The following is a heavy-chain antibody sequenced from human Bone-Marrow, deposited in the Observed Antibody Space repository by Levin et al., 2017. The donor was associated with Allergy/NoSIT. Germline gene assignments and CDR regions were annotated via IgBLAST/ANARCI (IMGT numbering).Heavy chain of an antibody. V-gene: IGHV1-58*01. J-gene: IGHJ4*02. Sequence: RASVKVSCKASGFTFSNSAVHWARQARGQGLEWIGWIVVGSGNTKYAQSYQDRVTIIRDMSTSTVYMELSSLRFDDTAVYYCAAEDYNIGAIKFDYWGQGTLLTVSS. CDR3: AAEDYNIGAIKFDY. CDR2: IVVGSGNT. D-gene: IGHD2/OR15-2a*01. CDR1: GFTFSNSA.